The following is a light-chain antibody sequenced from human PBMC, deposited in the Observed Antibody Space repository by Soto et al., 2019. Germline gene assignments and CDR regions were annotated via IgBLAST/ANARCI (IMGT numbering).Light chain of an antibody. CDR3: QTYNNWPL. J-gene: IGKJ5*01. Sequence: EIVMTQSPGTLSVSPGERATLSCRASQSVSINLAWYQQKPGQAPRLLIYGASTRATGIPARFSGSGSGTEFTLTISSLQSEDVAVYYCQTYNNWPLFGQGTRLEI. V-gene: IGKV3-15*01. CDR2: GAS. CDR1: QSVSIN.